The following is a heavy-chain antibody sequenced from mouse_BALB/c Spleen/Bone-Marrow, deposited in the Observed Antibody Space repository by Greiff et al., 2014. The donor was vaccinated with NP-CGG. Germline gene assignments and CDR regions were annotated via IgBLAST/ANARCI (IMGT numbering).Heavy chain of an antibody. V-gene: IGHV3-8*02. Sequence: EVQLQESGPSLVKPSQTLSLTCSVTGDSITSGYWNWIRKFPGNKLEYMGFISYSSSTYYNPSLKSRISITRDTSKNLYYLQLNSGTTEDSATYYGARSGSSGYHYYAMDYWGQGTSVTASS. CDR3: ARSGSSGYHYYAMDY. CDR1: GDSITSGY. D-gene: IGHD3-1*01. J-gene: IGHJ4*01. CDR2: ISYSSST.